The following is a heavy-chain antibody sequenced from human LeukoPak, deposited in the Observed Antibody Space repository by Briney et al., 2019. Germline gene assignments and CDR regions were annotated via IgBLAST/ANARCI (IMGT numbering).Heavy chain of an antibody. D-gene: IGHD5-12*01. CDR1: GFTFSSYA. V-gene: IGHV3-23*01. Sequence: PGGSLRLSCAASGFTFSSYAMSWVRQAPGKGLEWVSAISGSGGSTYYADSVKGRFTISRDNSKNTLYLQMNSLRAEDTAVYYCAKHGTLGYSGYDYPYYFDYWGQGTLVTVSS. CDR2: ISGSGGST. J-gene: IGHJ4*02. CDR3: AKHGTLGYSGYDYPYYFDY.